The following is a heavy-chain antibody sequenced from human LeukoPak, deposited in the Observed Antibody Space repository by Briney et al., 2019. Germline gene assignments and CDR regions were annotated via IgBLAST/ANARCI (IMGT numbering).Heavy chain of an antibody. V-gene: IGHV3-30*04. CDR1: GFTFSSYP. CDR2: ISYDGSNK. J-gene: IGHJ4*02. Sequence: GGSLRLSCAASGFTFSSYPMHWVRQAPGKGLEWVAVISYDGSNKYYADSVKGRFTISRDNSKNTLYLQMNSLRAEDTAVYYCARGNQLLSAWGQGTLVTVSS. CDR3: ARGNQLLSA. D-gene: IGHD2-2*01.